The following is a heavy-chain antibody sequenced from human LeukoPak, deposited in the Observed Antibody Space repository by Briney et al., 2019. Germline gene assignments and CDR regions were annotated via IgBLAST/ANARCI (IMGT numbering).Heavy chain of an antibody. CDR1: GFTFSNAW. CDR3: ASPTLAGGTVTTGYYFDY. J-gene: IGHJ4*02. Sequence: GGSLRLSCAASGFTFSNAWMSWVRQAPGKGLEWVSAISGSGGSTYYADSVKGRFTISRDNSKNTLYLQMNSLRAEDTAVYYCASPTLAGGTVTTGYYFDYWGQGTLVTVSS. CDR2: ISGSGGST. D-gene: IGHD4-17*01. V-gene: IGHV3-23*01.